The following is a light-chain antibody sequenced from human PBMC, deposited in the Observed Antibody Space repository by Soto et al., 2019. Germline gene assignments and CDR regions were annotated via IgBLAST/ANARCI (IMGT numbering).Light chain of an antibody. CDR1: SSNIGSNI. V-gene: IGLV1-44*01. Sequence: QSVLSQPPSASGTPGQRVTISCSGSSSNIGSNIVNWYQQVPGTAPKILIYTNDQRPSGVPDRFSGAKSGTSASLAISGLQTDDEADYYCAAWDDSLSGYVFGNGTKLTVL. J-gene: IGLJ1*01. CDR2: TND. CDR3: AAWDDSLSGYV.